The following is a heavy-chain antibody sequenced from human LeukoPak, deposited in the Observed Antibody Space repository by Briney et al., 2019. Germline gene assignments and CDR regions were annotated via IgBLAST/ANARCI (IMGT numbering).Heavy chain of an antibody. CDR2: MNPNSGNT. Sequence: GASVKVSCKASGYTFTSYDINWVRQATGQGLEWMGWMNPNSGNTGYAQKFQGRVTMTRNTSISTAYMELSSLRSEDTAVYYCARGTRWLQPFDYWGQGTLVTVSS. D-gene: IGHD5-24*01. J-gene: IGHJ4*02. CDR1: GYTFTSYD. CDR3: ARGTRWLQPFDY. V-gene: IGHV1-8*01.